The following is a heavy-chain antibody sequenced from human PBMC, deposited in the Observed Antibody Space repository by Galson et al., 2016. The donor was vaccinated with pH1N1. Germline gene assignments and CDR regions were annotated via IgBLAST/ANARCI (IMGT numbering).Heavy chain of an antibody. CDR3: VRDGIIDCHGSSCFDY. CDR2: ISTNTGNP. CDR1: GYSFSSYA. V-gene: IGHV7-4-1*02. D-gene: IGHD2-2*01. Sequence: SVKVSCKASGYSFSSYAINWVRRAPGQGLEWVGWISTNTGNPTYAQGFTGRFVFSLDTSVSAAYLQISGLKAEDTAVYYCVRDGIIDCHGSSCFDYWGQGTLVTVSS. J-gene: IGHJ4*01.